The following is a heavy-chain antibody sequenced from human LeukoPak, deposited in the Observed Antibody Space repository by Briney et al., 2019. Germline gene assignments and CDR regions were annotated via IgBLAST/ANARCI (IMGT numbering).Heavy chain of an antibody. Sequence: GESLKISCKASGYSFITYWIGWVRPMPGKGLEWMGTIYPGDSDTRYSPSFQGQVTISADDSITTAYLQWSSLKASDTAMYYCARSRRGKGAVLATIIDVFDMWGRGTLVTVSS. CDR1: GYSFITYW. J-gene: IGHJ3*02. CDR2: IYPGDSDT. CDR3: ARSRRGKGAVLATIIDVFDM. V-gene: IGHV5-51*01. D-gene: IGHD2-8*02.